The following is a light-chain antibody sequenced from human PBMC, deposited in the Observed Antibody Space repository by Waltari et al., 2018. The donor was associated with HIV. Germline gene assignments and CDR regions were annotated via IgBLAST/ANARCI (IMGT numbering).Light chain of an antibody. CDR3: QHRYDTPGT. J-gene: IGKJ2*02. CDR1: HNIRSY. V-gene: IGKV1-39*01. CDR2: AAY. Sequence: VQLTQSPSSISPSVGDRATVTCRANHNIRSYLNFYQLKPGKAPKLLIYAAYTLQSGVPSMCSGKASEADFTHTTTRLQPEDFSTYGGQHRYDTPGTFSQGTKLKIK.